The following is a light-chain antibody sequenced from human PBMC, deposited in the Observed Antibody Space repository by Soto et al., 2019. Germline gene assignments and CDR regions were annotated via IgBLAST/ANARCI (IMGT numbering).Light chain of an antibody. J-gene: IGLJ1*01. CDR2: GVN. CDR1: SSDVGRYNF. Sequence: QSALTQPASVSGSPGQSITISCTGRSSDVGRYNFVSWYRQHPGKAPKVVVYGVNQRPSGVSSRFSGSKSGNTASLTISGVQAEDEADYYCCSYTSSSTYVFGTGTKVTVL. V-gene: IGLV2-23*02. CDR3: CSYTSSSTYV.